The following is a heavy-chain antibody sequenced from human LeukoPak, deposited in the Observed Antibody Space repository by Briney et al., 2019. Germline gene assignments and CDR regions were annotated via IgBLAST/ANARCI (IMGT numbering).Heavy chain of an antibody. V-gene: IGHV3-74*01. Sequence: PGGSLRLSCAASGFTFSSYWMHWVRPAPGKGLVWVSRLNSDGSSTSYADSVKGRFTISRDNAKNTLYLQMNSLRAEDTAVYYCARSSRGDAINFDYWGQGTLVTVSS. D-gene: IGHD2-21*02. CDR3: ARSSRGDAINFDY. CDR1: GFTFSSYW. CDR2: LNSDGSST. J-gene: IGHJ4*02.